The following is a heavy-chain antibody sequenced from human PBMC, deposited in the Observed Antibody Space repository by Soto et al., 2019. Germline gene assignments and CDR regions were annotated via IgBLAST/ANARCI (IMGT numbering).Heavy chain of an antibody. CDR1: GFTFGNYW. CDR3: ARDPTHYDILTGFSYHAFDI. CDR2: INTDETST. D-gene: IGHD3-9*01. Sequence: GGSLRLSCAASGFTFGNYWMHWVRQAPGKGLVWISYINTDETSTTYADSVKGRFTISRDNAGNTLYLQMNSLRAEDTAVYYCARDPTHYDILTGFSYHAFDIWGQGTKVTVSS. J-gene: IGHJ3*02. V-gene: IGHV3-74*03.